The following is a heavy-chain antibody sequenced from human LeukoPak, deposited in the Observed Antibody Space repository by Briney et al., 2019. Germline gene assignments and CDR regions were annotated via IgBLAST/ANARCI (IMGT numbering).Heavy chain of an antibody. CDR1: DGSFSGYY. Sequence: SETLSLTCAVYDGSFSGYYWSWIRQPPGKGLEWIGEINHSGSTNYNPSLKSRVTISVDTSKNQFSLKLSSVTAADTAVYYCARIAGVHYYYYYYMDVWGKGITVTVSS. CDR2: INHSGST. D-gene: IGHD2-21*01. V-gene: IGHV4-34*01. J-gene: IGHJ6*03. CDR3: ARIAGVHYYYYYYMDV.